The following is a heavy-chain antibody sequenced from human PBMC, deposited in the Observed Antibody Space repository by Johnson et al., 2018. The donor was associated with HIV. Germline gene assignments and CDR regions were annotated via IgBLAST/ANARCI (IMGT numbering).Heavy chain of an antibody. Sequence: QMQLVESGGGVVQPGRSLRLSCAASGFTFSSYTMHWVRQAPGKGLEWLAVISYDGLNKYYADSVKGRFTISRDNSKTTLSLQLHSLRADDTAFYYCARRRDETIAALGDAFDSWGQGTMVTVSS. J-gene: IGHJ3*02. V-gene: IGHV3-30*14. CDR1: GFTFSSYT. CDR3: ARRRDETIAALGDAFDS. CDR2: ISYDGLNK. D-gene: IGHD6-6*01.